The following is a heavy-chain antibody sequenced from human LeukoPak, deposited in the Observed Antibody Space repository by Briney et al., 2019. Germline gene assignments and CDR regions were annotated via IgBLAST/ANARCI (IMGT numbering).Heavy chain of an antibody. CDR3: ARKIWELPTYFDY. CDR2: IYHSGST. J-gene: IGHJ4*02. D-gene: IGHD1-26*01. V-gene: IGHV4-4*02. Sequence: PSETLSLTCAVSGGSISSSNWWSWVRQPPGKGLEWIGEIYHSGSTNYNPSLKSRVTISVDKSKNQFSLKLSSVTAADTAVYYCARKIWELPTYFDYWGQGTLVTVSS. CDR1: GGSISSSNW.